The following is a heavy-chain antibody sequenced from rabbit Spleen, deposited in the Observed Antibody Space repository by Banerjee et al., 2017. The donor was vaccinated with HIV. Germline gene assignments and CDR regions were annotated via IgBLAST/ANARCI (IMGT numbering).Heavy chain of an antibody. D-gene: IGHD2-1*01. Sequence: QEQLEESGGGLVKPEGSLTLTCKASGFSLSDRDVRCWVRPAPGKGLEWIGCINTATANSTYAASGDNGLFTTTSSTSPNTVDLKSLSLTDADTSSYFRATRSDSYADYLSLWGPGTLVTVS. J-gene: IGHJ4*01. V-gene: IGHV1S43*01. CDR1: GFSLSDRDV. CDR2: INTATANST. CDR3: ATRSDSYADYLSL.